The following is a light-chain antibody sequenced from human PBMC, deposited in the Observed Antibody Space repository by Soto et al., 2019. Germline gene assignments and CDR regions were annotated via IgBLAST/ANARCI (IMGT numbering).Light chain of an antibody. CDR2: GNS. CDR1: SSNIGAGYD. CDR3: QSYDISLSGSGV. V-gene: IGLV1-40*01. Sequence: QSVLTQPPSVSGAPGQRVTISCTGSSSNIGAGYDVHWYQQLPGTAPKLLIYGNSNRPSGVPDRFSGSKSGTSASLAITGLQAEDEADDYCQSYDISLSGSGVFGGGTKLTVL. J-gene: IGLJ2*01.